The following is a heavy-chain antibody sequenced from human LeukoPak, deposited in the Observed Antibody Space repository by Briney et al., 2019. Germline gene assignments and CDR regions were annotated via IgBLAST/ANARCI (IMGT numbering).Heavy chain of an antibody. J-gene: IGHJ4*02. V-gene: IGHV3-30*04. CDR3: AKDFRIGYSAHFDY. Sequence: GRSLRLSCAASGFTFSRYAMHWVRQAPGKGLEWVAVISYDGSNKYYADSVKGRFSISRDNSKNTLYLQMDSLRGEDTAVYYCAKDFRIGYSAHFDYWGQGALVTVSS. CDR1: GFTFSRYA. CDR2: ISYDGSNK. D-gene: IGHD2-21*01.